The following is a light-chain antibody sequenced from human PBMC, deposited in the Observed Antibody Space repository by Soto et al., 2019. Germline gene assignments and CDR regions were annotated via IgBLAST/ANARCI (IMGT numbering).Light chain of an antibody. CDR2: DAS. J-gene: IGKJ4*01. Sequence: DIQMTQSPSSLSASVGDRVTITCQATQDITNYLNWYQQKPGKAPKLLIYDASHLETGVPSRFSGSGSGTDFTFTISSLQPEDIATYYCQQYENLPLTFGGGTKVEIK. V-gene: IGKV1-33*01. CDR3: QQYENLPLT. CDR1: QDITNY.